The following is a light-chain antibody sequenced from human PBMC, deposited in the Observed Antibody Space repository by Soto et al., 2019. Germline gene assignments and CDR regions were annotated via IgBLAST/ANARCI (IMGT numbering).Light chain of an antibody. CDR2: VNSDGSH. J-gene: IGLJ2*01. CDR1: SEHSDYA. CDR3: QTWGTGIQV. Sequence: QLVLTQSPSASASLGASVKLTCTLSSEHSDYAIAWHQQQPEKGPRYLMKVNSDGSHSKGDGIPDRFSGSSSGAERYLTISSLQSEDEADYYCQTWGTGIQVFGGGTKLTVL. V-gene: IGLV4-69*01.